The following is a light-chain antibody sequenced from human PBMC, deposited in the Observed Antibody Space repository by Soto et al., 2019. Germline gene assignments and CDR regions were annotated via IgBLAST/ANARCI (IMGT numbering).Light chain of an antibody. CDR2: KAS. J-gene: IGKJ1*01. CDR3: QQYNSYRA. Sequence: DSQMTQSPSTLSASVGDRVTISCRASESIDSWLAWHQQKPGRAPKLLISKASSLESGVPSRFSGSGFGTEFTLTISSLQPDDFATYYCQQYNSYRAFGQGTKVDI. V-gene: IGKV1-5*03. CDR1: ESIDSW.